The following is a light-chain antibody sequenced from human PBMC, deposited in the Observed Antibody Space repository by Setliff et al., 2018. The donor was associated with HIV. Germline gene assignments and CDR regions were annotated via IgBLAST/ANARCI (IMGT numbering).Light chain of an antibody. CDR1: SSDVGGYNY. CDR3: SSYTSSSTYV. Sequence: ALTQPASVSGSPGQSITISCTGTSSDVGGYNYVSWYQQHPGKAPKLMIYEVSNRPSGVSNRFSGSKSGNTASLTISGLQAEDEADYYCSSYTSSSTYVFGAGTKVTVL. CDR2: EVS. J-gene: IGLJ1*01. V-gene: IGLV2-14*01.